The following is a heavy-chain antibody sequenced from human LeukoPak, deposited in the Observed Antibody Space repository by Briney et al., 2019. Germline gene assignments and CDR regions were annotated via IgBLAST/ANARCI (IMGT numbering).Heavy chain of an antibody. V-gene: IGHV4-34*01. CDR3: ARDAVMITFGGVLGY. CDR2: INHSGST. Sequence: SETLSLTCAVYGGSFSGYYLSWIRQPPGKGLEWIGEINHSGSTNYNPSLKSRVTISIDTSKNQFSMKLSSVTAADTAVYYCARDAVMITFGGVLGYWGQGTLVTVSS. CDR1: GGSFSGYY. J-gene: IGHJ4*02. D-gene: IGHD3-16*01.